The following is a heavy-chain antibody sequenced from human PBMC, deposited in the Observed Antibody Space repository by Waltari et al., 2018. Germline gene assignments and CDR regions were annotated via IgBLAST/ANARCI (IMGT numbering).Heavy chain of an antibody. CDR2: IKPDGSEK. D-gene: IGHD3-10*01. CDR1: GLDFSFFW. J-gene: IGHJ4*02. Sequence: EVQVVESGGGLVQPGGSLRLSCAASGLDFSFFWMSWVRQAPGKGIEWVANIKPDGSEKNYVDSVEGRFTISRDNTKNSLFLQMDRLRTEDTAVYYCATGGHLDYWGQGTLVTVSS. CDR3: ATGGHLDY. V-gene: IGHV3-7*02.